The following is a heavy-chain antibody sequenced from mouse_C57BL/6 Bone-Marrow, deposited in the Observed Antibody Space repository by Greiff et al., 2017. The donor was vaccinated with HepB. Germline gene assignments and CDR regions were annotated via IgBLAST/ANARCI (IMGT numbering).Heavy chain of an antibody. CDR2: IHPNSGST. V-gene: IGHV1-64*01. D-gene: IGHD1-1*01. CDR1: GYTFTSYW. J-gene: IGHJ3*01. Sequence: QVQLQQPGAVLVKPGASVKLSCKASGYTFTSYWMHWVKQRPGQGLEWIGMIHPNSGSTNYNEKFKSKATLTVDKSSSTAYMQLSSLTSEDSAVYYCARFYGSSYVPAWFAYWGQGTLVTVSA. CDR3: ARFYGSSYVPAWFAY.